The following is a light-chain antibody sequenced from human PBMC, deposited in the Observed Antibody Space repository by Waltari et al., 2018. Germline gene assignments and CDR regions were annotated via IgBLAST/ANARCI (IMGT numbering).Light chain of an antibody. Sequence: QSVLTQPPSVSAAPGQKVTISCSGISSNIGNNNNYVSWYQQFPVPAPKLLIYDNNQRPSGIPDRFSASRSGTSATLGITGLQTGDEADYYCGTWDSSLSAYVFGTGTKVTVL. J-gene: IGLJ1*01. CDR2: DNN. CDR1: SSNIGNNNNY. V-gene: IGLV1-51*01. CDR3: GTWDSSLSAYV.